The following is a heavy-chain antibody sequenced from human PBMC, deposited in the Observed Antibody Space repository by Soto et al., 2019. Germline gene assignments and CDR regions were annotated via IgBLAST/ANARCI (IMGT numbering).Heavy chain of an antibody. CDR1: GIRLSESY. CDR3: ARRRAFGEVEAFDD. CDR2: IGDSYR. Sequence: QVQLVESGGGLVKPGGTLRLSCAGSGIRLSESYINWIRLTPEKGLAWISYIGDSYRHYAASVRGRFTISRDNGQNSVSLAMTNLRVDDTAIYYCARRRAFGEVEAFDDWGPGTLVTVSS. D-gene: IGHD3-16*01. J-gene: IGHJ3*01. V-gene: IGHV3-11*05.